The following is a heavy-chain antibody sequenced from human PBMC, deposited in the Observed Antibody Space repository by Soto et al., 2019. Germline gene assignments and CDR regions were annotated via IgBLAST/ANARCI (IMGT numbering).Heavy chain of an antibody. Sequence: QITLKESGPTLVEPTQTLTLTCSFSGFSLTSSPMGVGWIRQAPGRALECLALIYWDADKRYSPSLRSRLAITKDTSKRQVVLTMTNVDPMDTATYYCEHRRGGVDWNDGDFAYWGQGTLVTVS. D-gene: IGHD1-1*01. V-gene: IGHV2-5*02. CDR2: IYWDADK. CDR1: GFSLTSSPMG. J-gene: IGHJ4*02. CDR3: EHRRGGVDWNDGDFAY.